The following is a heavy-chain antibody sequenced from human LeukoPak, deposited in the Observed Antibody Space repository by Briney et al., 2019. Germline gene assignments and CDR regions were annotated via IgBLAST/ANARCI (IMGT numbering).Heavy chain of an antibody. J-gene: IGHJ4*02. CDR2: ISWNSGSI. D-gene: IGHD3-10*01. Sequence: PGRSLRLSCAASGFTFDVYAMHWVRQAPGKGLEWVSGISWNSGSISYADSVKGRFTISRDNAKNSLYLQINSLRAEDTALYYCAKDLFTTVRGVLESWGQGTLVAVSS. CDR3: AKDLFTTVRGVLES. V-gene: IGHV3-9*01. CDR1: GFTFDVYA.